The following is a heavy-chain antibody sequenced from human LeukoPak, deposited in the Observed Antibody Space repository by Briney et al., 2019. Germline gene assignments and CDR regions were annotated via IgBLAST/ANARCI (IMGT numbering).Heavy chain of an antibody. CDR2: IYYSGST. V-gene: IGHV4-59*12. J-gene: IGHJ4*02. Sequence: SETLSLTCTVSGGSISSYYWSWIRQPPGKGLEWIGYIYYSGSTNYNPSLKSRVTISVDTSKNQFSLKLSSVTAADTAVYYCARFPQIFGVVTGNDYWGQGTLVTVSS. D-gene: IGHD3-3*01. CDR1: GGSISSYY. CDR3: ARFPQIFGVVTGNDY.